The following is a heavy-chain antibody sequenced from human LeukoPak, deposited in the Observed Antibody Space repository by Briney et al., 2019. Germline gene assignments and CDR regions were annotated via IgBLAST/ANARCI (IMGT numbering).Heavy chain of an antibody. J-gene: IGHJ3*02. Sequence: SETLSLTCAMHSESSGGDDWTWIRQPPGKGLEWIGEVSPGGSTRYNPSLRSRVTISLDTSRSRFSLRLSSVTAADTAVYYCARDLKSVGSGYYYGAFDIWGQGTMVTVSS. CDR2: VSPGGST. D-gene: IGHD3-22*01. CDR1: SESSGGDD. CDR3: ARDLKSVGSGYYYGAFDI. V-gene: IGHV4-34*01.